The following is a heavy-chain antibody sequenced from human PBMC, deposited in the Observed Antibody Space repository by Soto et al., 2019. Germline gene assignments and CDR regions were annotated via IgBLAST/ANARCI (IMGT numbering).Heavy chain of an antibody. Sequence: GGSLRLSCAASGFTFSNAWMSWVRQAPGKGLEWVSRINSDGTITPYADSVKGRFTISRDNAKNTLYLQMHSLRAEDTALYSCVRDRGYPDSFDVWGRGTMVTVSS. J-gene: IGHJ3*01. D-gene: IGHD1-1*01. CDR2: INSDGTIT. V-gene: IGHV3-74*01. CDR3: VRDRGYPDSFDV. CDR1: GFTFSNAW.